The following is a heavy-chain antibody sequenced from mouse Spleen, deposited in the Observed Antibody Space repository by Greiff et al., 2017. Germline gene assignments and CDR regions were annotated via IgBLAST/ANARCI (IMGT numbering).Heavy chain of an antibody. J-gene: IGHJ4*01. CDR1: GYTFTSYT. Sequence: QVQLQQSGAELARPGASVKMSCKASGYTFTSYTMHWVKQRPGQGLEWIGYINPSSGYTKYNQKFKDKATLTADKSSSTAYMQLSSLTSEDSAVYYCARKEYGNYGYAMDYWGQGTSVTVSS. CDR3: ARKEYGNYGYAMDY. D-gene: IGHD2-10*02. CDR2: INPSSGYT. V-gene: IGHV1-4*01.